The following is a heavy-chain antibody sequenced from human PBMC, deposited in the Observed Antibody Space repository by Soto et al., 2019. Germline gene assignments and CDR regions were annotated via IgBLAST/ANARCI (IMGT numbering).Heavy chain of an antibody. CDR3: AKDSMIRGVNGMDV. CDR2: IGGSGGST. CDR1: GFTFSSYA. J-gene: IGHJ6*02. V-gene: IGHV3-23*01. Sequence: EVQVLESGGGLVQPGGSLRLSCAASGFTFSSYAMTWVRQAPGKGLEWVSSIGGSGGSTFYADSVKGRFTISRVNSKNTLYLQMNSLRVEDTAVYYCAKDSMIRGVNGMDVWGQGTTVTVSS. D-gene: IGHD3-10*01.